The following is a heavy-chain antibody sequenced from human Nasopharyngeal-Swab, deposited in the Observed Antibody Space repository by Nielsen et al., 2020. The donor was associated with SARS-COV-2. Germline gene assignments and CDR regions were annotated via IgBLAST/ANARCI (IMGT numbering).Heavy chain of an antibody. CDR2: ISYDGNNK. CDR1: GFTFSSYG. D-gene: IGHD3-10*01. J-gene: IGHJ4*02. Sequence: GGSLRLSCAASGFTFSSYGMHWVRQAPGKGLEWVAVISYDGNNKYYADSVKGRFTISRDNSKNTLYLQMNSLRAEDTAVYYCAKPRDGGYGSPFDYWGQGTLVTVSS. CDR3: AKPRDGGYGSPFDY. V-gene: IGHV3-30*18.